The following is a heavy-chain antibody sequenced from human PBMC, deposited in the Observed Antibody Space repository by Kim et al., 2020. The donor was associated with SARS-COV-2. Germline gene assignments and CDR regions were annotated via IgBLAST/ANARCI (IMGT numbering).Heavy chain of an antibody. Sequence: VKVSCKASGYTFTSYGISWVRQAPGQGLEWMGWISAYNGNTNYAQKLQGRVTMTTDTSTSTAYMELRSLRSDDTAVYYCATITMVRGVIINHWFDPWGQGTLVTVSS. CDR2: ISAYNGNT. CDR3: ATITMVRGVIINHWFDP. CDR1: GYTFTSYG. D-gene: IGHD3-10*01. J-gene: IGHJ5*02. V-gene: IGHV1-18*04.